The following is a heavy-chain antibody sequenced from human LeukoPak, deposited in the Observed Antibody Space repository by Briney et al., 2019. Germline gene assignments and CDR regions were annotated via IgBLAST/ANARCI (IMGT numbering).Heavy chain of an antibody. CDR2: TSGTEDST. CDR3: ARVGVIAAAGTFDF. J-gene: IGHJ4*02. Sequence: GGSLRLSCAASGATLHSFAMSWVRQAPGKGLEWLAVTSGTEDSTHYADSVRGRFIISTDSSKKSLYLQMNSLRADDTAVYYCARVGVIAAAGTFDFWGQGTLVTVSS. V-gene: IGHV3-23*01. CDR1: GATLHSFA. D-gene: IGHD6-13*01.